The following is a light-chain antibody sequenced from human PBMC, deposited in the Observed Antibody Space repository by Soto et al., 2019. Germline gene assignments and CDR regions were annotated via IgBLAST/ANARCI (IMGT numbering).Light chain of an antibody. CDR3: SSYTSSSTLE. CDR1: SSDVGGYNY. Sequence: QSVLTQPASVSGSPGQSITISCTGTSSDVGGYNYVSWYQQHPGKAPKLMIYEVSNRPSGVSNRFSGSKSGNTASLTISGLQAEDEADYYCSSYTSSSTLEFGGGTKATVL. J-gene: IGLJ2*01. V-gene: IGLV2-14*01. CDR2: EVS.